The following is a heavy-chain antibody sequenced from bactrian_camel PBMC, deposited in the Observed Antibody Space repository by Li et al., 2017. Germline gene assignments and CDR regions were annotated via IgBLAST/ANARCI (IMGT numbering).Heavy chain of an antibody. Sequence: HVQLVESGGGAVQTGGSLRLTCTAVGLTFEGGNQGWYRETPGNEFELVSSIAPDGSRWYADSVQGRFTISRNVLPERLSLQMDNLKPEDTAMYYCAADLLWGRYSATIRPADFGHFGQGTQVTVS. CDR1: GLTFEGGN. D-gene: IGHD4*01. CDR2: IAPDGSR. CDR3: AADLLWGRYSATIRPADFGH. V-gene: IGHV3S55*01. J-gene: IGHJ6*01.